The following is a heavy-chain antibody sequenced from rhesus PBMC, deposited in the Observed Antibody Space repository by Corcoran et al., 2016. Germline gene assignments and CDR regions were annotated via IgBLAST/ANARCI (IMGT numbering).Heavy chain of an antibody. CDR2: IYGSGSST. CDR3: AREGIAAAGTGDY. CDR1: GGSISSSY. V-gene: IGHV4-169*02. D-gene: IGHD6-25*01. Sequence: QLQLQESGPGLVKPSETLSVTCAVSGGSISSSYWSWIRQVPGKGLEWIGYIYGSGSSTNYNPSHKSRVTLSVDTSKNQLSLKLSSVTTADTAVYYCAREGIAAAGTGDYWGQGVLVTVSS. J-gene: IGHJ4*01.